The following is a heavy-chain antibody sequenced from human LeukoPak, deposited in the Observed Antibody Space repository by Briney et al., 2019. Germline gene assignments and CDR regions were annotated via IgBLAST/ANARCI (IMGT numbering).Heavy chain of an antibody. CDR2: MYTTGST. CDR1: GGSISSGSYY. D-gene: IGHD4-17*01. J-gene: IGHJ4*02. CDR3: ARGKSPIYGAGYFDY. V-gene: IGHV4-61*02. Sequence: SETLSLTCTVSGGSISSGSYYWTWIRQPAGKGLEWIGRMYTTGSTNYNPSLKSRVTISVDTSKNQFSLKLSSVTAADTAVYYCARGKSPIYGAGYFDYWCQGTLVTVSS.